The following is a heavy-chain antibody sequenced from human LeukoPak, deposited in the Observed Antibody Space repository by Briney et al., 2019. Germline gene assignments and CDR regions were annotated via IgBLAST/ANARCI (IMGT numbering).Heavy chain of an antibody. D-gene: IGHD3-10*01. Sequence: GSLRLSCAASGVTFSSYGMHWVRQAPGKGLEWVAIIWYDGSNKYYADSVKGRFTISRDNSKNTLYLQMNSLRAEDTAVYYCARDGQRITMVRGVIPTSDYYFDYWGQGTLVTVSS. CDR1: GVTFSSYG. CDR2: IWYDGSNK. J-gene: IGHJ4*02. CDR3: ARDGQRITMVRGVIPTSDYYFDY. V-gene: IGHV3-33*08.